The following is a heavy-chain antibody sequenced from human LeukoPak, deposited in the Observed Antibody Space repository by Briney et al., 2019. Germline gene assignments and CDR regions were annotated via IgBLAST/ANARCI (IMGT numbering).Heavy chain of an antibody. D-gene: IGHD6-19*01. V-gene: IGHV3-30-3*01. Sequence: PGGSLRLSCAASGFTFSSYAMQWVRQAPGKGLEWVAVISYDGSNKYYADSVKGRFTISRDNSKNTLYLQMNSLRAEDTAVYYCTSSGGTLRDAFDIWGQGTMVTVSS. CDR2: ISYDGSNK. CDR1: GFTFSSYA. J-gene: IGHJ3*02. CDR3: TSSGGTLRDAFDI.